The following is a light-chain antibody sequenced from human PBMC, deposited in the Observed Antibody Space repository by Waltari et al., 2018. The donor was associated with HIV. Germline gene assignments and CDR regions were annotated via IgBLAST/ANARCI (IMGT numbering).Light chain of an antibody. CDR3: AAWDDSLSGWV. V-gene: IGLV1-47*01. Sequence: QSALTQPPSTSGTPGQTVTIPCSGSSSNIGDNYVSWYQQLPGTAPKLLIYRNSQRPPGVRDRFSGSKSGTSASLAIKDLRSEDEAEYHCAAWDDSLSGWVFGGGTNLTVL. CDR2: RNS. CDR1: SSNIGDNY. J-gene: IGLJ3*02.